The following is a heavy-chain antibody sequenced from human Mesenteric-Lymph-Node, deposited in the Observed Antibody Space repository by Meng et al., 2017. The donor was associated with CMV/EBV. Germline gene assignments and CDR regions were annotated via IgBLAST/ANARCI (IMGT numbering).Heavy chain of an antibody. CDR2: IYYSGRT. CDR3: ARAGRNYSSSWYNWFDP. CDR1: SVSSGSYY. J-gene: IGHJ5*02. V-gene: IGHV4-61*01. Sequence: SVSSGSYYWSWIRQHPGKALEWIGYIYYSGRTNYHPSLKSRVTISVDTSNNQFSLKLSSVTAADTAVYYCARAGRNYSSSWYNWFDPWGQGTLVTVSS. D-gene: IGHD6-13*01.